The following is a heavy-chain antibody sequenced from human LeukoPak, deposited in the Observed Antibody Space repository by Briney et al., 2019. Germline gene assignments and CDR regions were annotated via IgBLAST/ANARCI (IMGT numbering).Heavy chain of an antibody. CDR3: ARDISIVRGVISLFD. Sequence: GGSLRLSCAASGFTFSNYGMHWVRQAPGKGLEWVAFIRHDGSNEYYADSVKGRFTISRDNSKNTVYVQMNSLRPEDTAVYYCARDISIVRGVISLFDWGQGILVTVSS. CDR1: GFTFSNYG. J-gene: IGHJ4*02. V-gene: IGHV3-30*02. CDR2: IRHDGSNE. D-gene: IGHD3-10*01.